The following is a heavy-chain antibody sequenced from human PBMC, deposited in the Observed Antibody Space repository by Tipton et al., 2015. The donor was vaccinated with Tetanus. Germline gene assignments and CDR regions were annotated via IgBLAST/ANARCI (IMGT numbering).Heavy chain of an antibody. V-gene: IGHV4-59*01. CDR3: ARTQGSALIDY. CDR1: GGSISSFY. CDR2: IYYSGRT. Sequence: TLSLTCTVSGGSISSFYWCWIRQPPGKGLEWIGYIYYSGRTDYNPSLKSRVTISLDTSKNQFSLKLSSVTAADTAVYYCARTQGSALIDYWGQGTLVTVSS. D-gene: IGHD2-15*01. J-gene: IGHJ4*02.